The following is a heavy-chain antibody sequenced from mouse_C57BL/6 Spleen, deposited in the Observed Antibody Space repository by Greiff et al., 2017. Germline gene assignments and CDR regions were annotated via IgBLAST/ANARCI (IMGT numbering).Heavy chain of an antibody. CDR1: GYTFTSYW. D-gene: IGHD2-1*01. CDR3: ARGVGNVYYDC. V-gene: IGHV1-52*01. J-gene: IGHJ2*01. Sequence: QVQLQQPGAELVRPGSSVKLSCKASGYTFTSYWMHWVKQRPIQGLEWIGNIDPSDSETNYNQKVKDKATVTVDKSSSTAYMQLSRLTSEDSAVYDSARGVGNVYYDCWGQGATLTVSS. CDR2: IDPSDSET.